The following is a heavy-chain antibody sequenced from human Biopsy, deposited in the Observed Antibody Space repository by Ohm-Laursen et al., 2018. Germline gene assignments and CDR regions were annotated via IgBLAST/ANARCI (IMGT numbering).Heavy chain of an antibody. Sequence: DTLSLTCPVSGGSISSDYWSWIRQTPGKGLEWIGYIYYSGSTNYNPSLKSRVTISVDTSKNQFSLRLNSVTAADTAVYYCARATNSTGWPYYYFYGMDVWGQGTTVTVSS. D-gene: IGHD2/OR15-2a*01. CDR2: IYYSGST. V-gene: IGHV4-59*07. CDR1: GGSISSDY. J-gene: IGHJ6*02. CDR3: ARATNSTGWPYYYFYGMDV.